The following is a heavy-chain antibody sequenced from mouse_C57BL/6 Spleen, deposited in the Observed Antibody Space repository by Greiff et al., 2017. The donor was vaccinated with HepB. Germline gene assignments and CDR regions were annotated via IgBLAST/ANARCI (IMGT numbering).Heavy chain of an antibody. J-gene: IGHJ2*01. V-gene: IGHV1-82*01. Sequence: QVQLQQSGPELVKPGASVKISCKASGYAFSSSWMNWVKQRPGKGLEWIGRIYPGDGDTNYNGKFKGKATLTADKSSSTAYMQLSRLTSEDSAVYFCARSLDYYVSSYYFDYWGQGTTLTVSS. D-gene: IGHD1-1*01. CDR2: IYPGDGDT. CDR3: ARSLDYYVSSYYFDY. CDR1: GYAFSSSW.